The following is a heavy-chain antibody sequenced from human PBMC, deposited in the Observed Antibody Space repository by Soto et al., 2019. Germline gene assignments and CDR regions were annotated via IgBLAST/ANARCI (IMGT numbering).Heavy chain of an antibody. V-gene: IGHV3-30*18. CDR3: AKARVGTTHFDY. CDR1: GFILNDYA. D-gene: IGHD1-26*01. CDR2: ISYVGNYK. Sequence: QVQLVESGGGVVQPGRSLRLSCSASGFILNDYAMHWVRQAPGKGLEWVSLISYVGNYKYYADSVKGRFTISRDTSKNTLYLQMNSLRPEDTAVYFCAKARVGTTHFDYWGQGTLVTVSS. J-gene: IGHJ4*02.